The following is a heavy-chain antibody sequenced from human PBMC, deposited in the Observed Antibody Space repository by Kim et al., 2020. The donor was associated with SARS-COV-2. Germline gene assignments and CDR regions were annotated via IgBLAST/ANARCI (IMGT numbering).Heavy chain of an antibody. CDR3: ASYVGILHFYSGMDV. CDR1: GFTLRSYA. Sequence: GGSLRLSCAASGFTLRSYALSWVRQAPGKGLEWVSSTSGSGDSTYYADSVKGRFTFSRDSSKNTLYLHMNNLRAEDTAVYFCASYVGILHFYSGMDVWG. J-gene: IGHJ6*01. D-gene: IGHD6-13*01. V-gene: IGHV3-23*01. CDR2: TSGSGDST.